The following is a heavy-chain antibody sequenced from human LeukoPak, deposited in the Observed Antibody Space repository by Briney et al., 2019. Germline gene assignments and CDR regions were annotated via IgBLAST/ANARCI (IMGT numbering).Heavy chain of an antibody. CDR1: GFTFSSYS. Sequence: GGSLRLSCAASGFTFSSYSMNWVRQAPGKGLEWVSSISSSSSYIYYADSVKGRFTISRDNAKNSLYLQMNSLRAEDTAVYYCARDERYSSSWYRHYRIGYWGQGTLVTVSS. J-gene: IGHJ4*02. V-gene: IGHV3-21*01. CDR2: ISSSSSYI. D-gene: IGHD6-13*01. CDR3: ARDERYSSSWYRHYRIGY.